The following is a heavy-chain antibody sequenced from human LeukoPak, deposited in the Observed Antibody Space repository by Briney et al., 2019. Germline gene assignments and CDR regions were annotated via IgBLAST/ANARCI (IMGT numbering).Heavy chain of an antibody. D-gene: IGHD4-11*01. J-gene: IGHJ3*02. CDR3: AREGVLQAFDI. CDR1: GYPFTTHY. CDR2: VNPTNTGT. Sequence: ASVKVSCKASGYPFTTHYMHWVRQAPGQGLEWMGIVNPTNTGTMYAQKFQGGATMTADPSTSTVYMVLGSLRSDDTAVYYCAREGVLQAFDIWGQGTVVIVSS. V-gene: IGHV1-46*01.